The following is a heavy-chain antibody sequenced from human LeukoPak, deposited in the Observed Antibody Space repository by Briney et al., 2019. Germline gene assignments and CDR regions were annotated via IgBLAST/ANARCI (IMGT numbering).Heavy chain of an antibody. V-gene: IGHV4-39*07. D-gene: IGHD6-6*01. CDR1: GGSISSSSYY. Sequence: PSETLSLTCTVPGGSISSSSYYWGWIRQPPGKGLEWIGSIYYSGSTYYNPSLKSRVTISVDTSKNQFSLKLSSVTAADTAVYYCARSLPPYGYSSSSNWFDPWGQGTLVTVSS. CDR2: IYYSGST. J-gene: IGHJ5*02. CDR3: ARSLPPYGYSSSSNWFDP.